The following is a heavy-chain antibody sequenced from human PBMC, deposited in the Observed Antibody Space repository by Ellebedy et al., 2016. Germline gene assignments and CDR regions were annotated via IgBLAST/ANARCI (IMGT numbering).Heavy chain of an antibody. CDR1: GYTLTELS. J-gene: IGHJ5*02. CDR3: AADLYGALNWFDP. D-gene: IGHD4-17*01. CDR2: FVADDGET. Sequence: ASVKVSCKVSGYTLTELSMHWVRQAPGKGLEWMGGFVADDGETIYAQKFQGRVTMTEDTSTDTDYMEQSSLRSQDTAVYYCAADLYGALNWFDPWGQGTLVTVSS. V-gene: IGHV1-24*01.